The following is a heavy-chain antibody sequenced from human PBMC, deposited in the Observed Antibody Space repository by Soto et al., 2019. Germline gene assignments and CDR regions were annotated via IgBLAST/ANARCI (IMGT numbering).Heavy chain of an antibody. J-gene: IGHJ6*02. Sequence: PGGSLRLSCAASGFTVSSNYMSWVRQAPGKGLEWVSVIYSGGSTYYADSVKGRFTISRDNSKNTLYLQMNSLRAADTAVYYCAGRTIFGVVDGMDVWGQGTTVTVSS. CDR3: AGRTIFGVVDGMDV. D-gene: IGHD3-3*01. V-gene: IGHV3-53*01. CDR2: IYSGGST. CDR1: GFTVSSNY.